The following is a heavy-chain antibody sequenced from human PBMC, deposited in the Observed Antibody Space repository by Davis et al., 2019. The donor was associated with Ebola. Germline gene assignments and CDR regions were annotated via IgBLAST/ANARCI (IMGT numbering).Heavy chain of an antibody. J-gene: IGHJ4*02. CDR3: ARAQFPTTSDH. CDR1: GYTFTNYG. V-gene: IGHV1-18*04. D-gene: IGHD1-1*01. Sequence: ASVKVSCKASGYTFTNYGITWVRQAPGQGLEWMGWINPHNGNTNYAQNVQGRIIMTSDTATPTAYMEVGSLRSDDTAVYYCARAQFPTTSDHWGQGTLVTVSS. CDR2: INPHNGNT.